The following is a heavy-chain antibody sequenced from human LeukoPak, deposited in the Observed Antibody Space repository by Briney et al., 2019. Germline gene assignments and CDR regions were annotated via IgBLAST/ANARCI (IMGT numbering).Heavy chain of an antibody. Sequence: GGTLRLSCAASGFTFSSYGMSWVRQAPGKGLEWVSSITSGSSFIYYADSVKGRFTISRDNAKTSPYLQMNSLRAEDPAVYYCARVQAGRDGYNYYFDYWGQGTLVTVSS. V-gene: IGHV3-21*04. CDR2: ITSGSSFI. CDR1: GFTFSSYG. CDR3: ARVQAGRDGYNYYFDY. D-gene: IGHD5-24*01. J-gene: IGHJ4*02.